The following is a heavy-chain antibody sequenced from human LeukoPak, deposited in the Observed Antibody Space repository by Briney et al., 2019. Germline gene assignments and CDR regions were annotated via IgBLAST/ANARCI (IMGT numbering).Heavy chain of an antibody. V-gene: IGHV1-18*01. CDR3: ARVRIQLWYPHYYYGMDV. CDR1: GYAFTSYG. J-gene: IGHJ6*02. D-gene: IGHD5-18*01. CDR2: ISAYNGNT. Sequence: ASVKVSCKASGYAFTSYGISWVRQAPGQGLEWMGWISAYNGNTNYAQKLQGRVTMTTDTSTSTAYMELRSLRSDDTAVYYCARVRIQLWYPHYYYGMDVWGQGTTVTVSS.